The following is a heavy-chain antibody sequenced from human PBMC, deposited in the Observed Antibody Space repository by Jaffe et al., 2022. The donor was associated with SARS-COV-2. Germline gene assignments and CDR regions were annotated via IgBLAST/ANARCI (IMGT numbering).Heavy chain of an antibody. D-gene: IGHD3-10*01. CDR1: GYIFAGYG. CDR2: ISGYNGNT. J-gene: IGHJ3*01. V-gene: IGHV1-18*01. CDR3: ARVGFGELLLLPQEVHDAFDF. Sequence: QVHLEQSGDEVKRPGASVKVSCKASGYIFAGYGIAWVRQAPGQGLEWIGWISGYNGNTKYGQNLQGRVTMTTDRSTSTVYMELRSLTSADTGVYYCARVGFGELLLLPQEVHDAFDFWGQGTKVTVSS.